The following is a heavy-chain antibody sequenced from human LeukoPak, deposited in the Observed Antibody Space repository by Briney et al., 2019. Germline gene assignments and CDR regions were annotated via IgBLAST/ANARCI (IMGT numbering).Heavy chain of an antibody. D-gene: IGHD1-7*01. Sequence: SETLSLTCTVSGGSVNGYYWNWIRQAPGKGLEWIGFIHYSGLTVYSPSLQSRVSMSVDTSRNQFSLDLSSVTAADTALYYCARDPPEDEWNSLDSWGQGILVTVCS. CDR3: ARDPPEDEWNSLDS. J-gene: IGHJ4*02. CDR1: GGSVNGYY. V-gene: IGHV4-59*02. CDR2: IHYSGLT.